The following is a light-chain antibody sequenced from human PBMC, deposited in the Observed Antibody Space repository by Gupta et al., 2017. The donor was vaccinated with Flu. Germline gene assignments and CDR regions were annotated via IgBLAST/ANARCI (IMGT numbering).Light chain of an antibody. CDR3: AEWDDNLKV. J-gene: IGLJ1*01. Sequence: QSVLTQPPSASGTPWQRVTISCSGSHSNIGSYAVNWYQQLRGGAPKVLNYNNNRPPSGVPDRFSGSKSGTSALMAISGLQSEDDAYYYCAEWDDNLKVFGTGTKVTVL. V-gene: IGLV1-44*01. CDR1: HSNIGSYA. CDR2: NNN.